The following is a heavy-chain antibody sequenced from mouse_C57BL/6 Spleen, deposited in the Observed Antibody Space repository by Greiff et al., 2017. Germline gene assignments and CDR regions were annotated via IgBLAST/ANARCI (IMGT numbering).Heavy chain of an antibody. CDR2: ISSGGDYI. CDR3: TRGNWDWYFDV. Sequence: EVKLMESGEGLVKPGGSLKLSCAASGFTFSSYAMSWVRQTPEKRLEWVACISSGGDYIYYADTVKGRFTISRDNARNTLYLQMSSLKSEDTAMYYCTRGNWDWYFDVWGKGTTVTVSS. D-gene: IGHD4-1*01. CDR1: GFTFSSYA. J-gene: IGHJ1*03. V-gene: IGHV5-9-1*02.